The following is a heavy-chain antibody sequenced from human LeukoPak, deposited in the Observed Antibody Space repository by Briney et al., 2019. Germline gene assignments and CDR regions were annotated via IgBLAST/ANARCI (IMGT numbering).Heavy chain of an antibody. CDR1: GFTFSSFG. CDR3: ARDLRNHDFWSGGAFDI. V-gene: IGHV3-30*02. D-gene: IGHD3-3*01. CDR2: IRYDGSNK. Sequence: GGSLRLSRAASGFTFSSFGIHWVRQAPGKGLEWVAFIRYDGSNKYYADSVKGRFTISRDNPKNTLYLQMNSLRAEDTAVYYCARDLRNHDFWSGGAFDIWGQGTMVTVYS. J-gene: IGHJ3*02.